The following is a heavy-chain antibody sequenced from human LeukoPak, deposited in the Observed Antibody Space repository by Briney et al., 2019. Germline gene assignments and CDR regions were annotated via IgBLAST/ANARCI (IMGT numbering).Heavy chain of an antibody. J-gene: IGHJ4*02. CDR2: VSDNGVST. CDR3: VLSPYGEYVGVDY. CDR1: GFTFSSSA. Sequence: PGGSRRLSCSASGFTFSSSAMHWVRQAPGKGLEYISAVSDNGVSTYYVDSVKGRFTVSRDNSKNTLYLHLSSLRAEDTAVYYCVLSPYGEYVGVDYWGQGTLVTVSS. D-gene: IGHD3-16*01. V-gene: IGHV3-64D*06.